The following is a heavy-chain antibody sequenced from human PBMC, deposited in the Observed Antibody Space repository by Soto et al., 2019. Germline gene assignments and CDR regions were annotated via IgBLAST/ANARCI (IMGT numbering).Heavy chain of an antibody. J-gene: IGHJ5*02. CDR2: IIPIFGTA. V-gene: IGHV1-69*12. Sequence: QVQLVQSGAEVKKPGSSVKVSCKASGGTFSSYAISWVRQAPGQGLEWMGGIIPIFGTANYAQKFQGRVTITADESTSTAYMELSSLRSEDTAVYYCAREPFRLGELSTYNWFDPWGQGTLVTVSS. CDR3: AREPFRLGELSTYNWFDP. CDR1: GGTFSSYA. D-gene: IGHD3-16*02.